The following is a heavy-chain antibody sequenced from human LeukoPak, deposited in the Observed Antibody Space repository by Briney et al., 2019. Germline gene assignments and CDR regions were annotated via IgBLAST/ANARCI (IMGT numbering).Heavy chain of an antibody. V-gene: IGHV4-59*02. CDR2: LSYTGKT. CDR3: SEGYFEPFAH. CDR1: GASVSTSH. J-gene: IGHJ4*02. D-gene: IGHD2/OR15-2a*01. Sequence: WETLSLTCVVSGASVSTSHWNWIRQLPGKGLEWIGCLSYTGKTDYNPSLTSRVTISLGTSKNQVSLKLRSVTAADTAVYYCSEGYFEPFAHWGQGTLVTVSS.